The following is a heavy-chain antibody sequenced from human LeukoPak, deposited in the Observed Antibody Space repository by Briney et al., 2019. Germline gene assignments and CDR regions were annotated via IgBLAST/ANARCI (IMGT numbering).Heavy chain of an antibody. Sequence: PSETLSLTCAVYGGSFSGYYWSWIRQPPGKGLEWIGEINHSGSTNYNPSLKSRVTISVDTSKNQFSLKLSSVTAADTAVYYCARIGESCSSTSCSSSSRDDYWGQGTLVTVSS. V-gene: IGHV4-34*01. CDR2: INHSGST. CDR3: ARIGESCSSTSCSSSSRDDY. J-gene: IGHJ4*02. CDR1: GGSFSGYY. D-gene: IGHD2-2*01.